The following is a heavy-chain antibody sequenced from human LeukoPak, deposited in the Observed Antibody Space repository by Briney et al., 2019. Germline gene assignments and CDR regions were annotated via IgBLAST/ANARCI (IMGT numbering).Heavy chain of an antibody. CDR2: IYHSGST. D-gene: IGHD3-3*01. J-gene: IGHJ3*02. V-gene: IGHV4-38-2*02. CDR1: GYSISSGYY. CDR3: ARDLRFSLGAFDI. Sequence: SETLSLTCTVSGYSISSGYYWGWIRQPPGKGLEWIGSIYHSGSTYYNPSLKSRVTISVDTSKNQFSLKLSSVTAADTAVYYCARDLRFSLGAFDIWGQGTMVTVSS.